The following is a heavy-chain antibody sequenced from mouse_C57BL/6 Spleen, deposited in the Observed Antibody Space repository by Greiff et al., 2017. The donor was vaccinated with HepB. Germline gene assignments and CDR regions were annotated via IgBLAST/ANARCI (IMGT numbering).Heavy chain of an antibody. V-gene: IGHV1-69*01. CDR2: IDPSDSYT. CDR3: ARVTTVVEYFDV. J-gene: IGHJ1*03. Sequence: VQLQQPGAELVMPGASVKLSCKASGYTFTSHWMHWVKQRPGQGLEWIGEIDPSDSYTNYNQKFKGKSTLTVDKSSSTAYMQLSSLTSEDSAVYYCARVTTVVEYFDVWGTGTTVTVSS. D-gene: IGHD1-1*01. CDR1: GYTFTSHW.